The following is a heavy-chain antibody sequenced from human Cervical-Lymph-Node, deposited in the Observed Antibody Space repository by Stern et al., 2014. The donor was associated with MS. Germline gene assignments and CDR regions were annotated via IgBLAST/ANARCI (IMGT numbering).Heavy chain of an antibody. V-gene: IGHV5-51*01. CDR2: IYPGDYET. CDR3: ARQTTAWASDV. J-gene: IGHJ4*02. Sequence: VQLGQSGAELIRPGESLKISCKGSGFKFSIYWIAWVRQMPGKGLEWMGVIYPGDYETRVSPSFQGQVTMSADKSTSTAYLQWSSLNASDTAMYFCARQTTAWASDVWGQGTLVTVSS. CDR1: GFKFSIYW. D-gene: IGHD1-14*01.